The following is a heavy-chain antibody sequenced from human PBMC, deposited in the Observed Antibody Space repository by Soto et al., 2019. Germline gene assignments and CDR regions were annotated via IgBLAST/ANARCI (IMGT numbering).Heavy chain of an antibody. V-gene: IGHV3-7*03. Sequence: PGGSLRLSCAASGFSFSSYWMSWVRQAPGKGLEWVANIKQDGSQKYYVDSVKGRFTIYRDNAKNSLYLQMNSLRAEDTAIYYSANRYCSGGSCYNWFDYWGQGTLVTVSS. CDR1: GFSFSSYW. CDR3: ANRYCSGGSCYNWFDY. CDR2: IKQDGSQK. J-gene: IGHJ5*01. D-gene: IGHD2-15*01.